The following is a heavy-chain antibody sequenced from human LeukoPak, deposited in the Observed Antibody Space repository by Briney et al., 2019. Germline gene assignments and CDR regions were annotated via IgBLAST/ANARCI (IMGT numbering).Heavy chain of an antibody. J-gene: IGHJ4*02. D-gene: IGHD5-24*01. Sequence: SETLSLTCTVSGGSISSSDDYWGWIRQPPGKGLEWIGTMYYSGSTFYNPSLKSRITISVDTSNNQFSLKLSYVTAADTAVYYCARLEREVRDYWGQGTLVTVSS. CDR3: ARLEREVRDY. V-gene: IGHV4-39*01. CDR2: MYYSGST. CDR1: GGSISSSDDY.